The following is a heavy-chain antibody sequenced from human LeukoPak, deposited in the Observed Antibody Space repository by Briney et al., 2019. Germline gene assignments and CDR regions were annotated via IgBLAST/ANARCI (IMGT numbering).Heavy chain of an antibody. J-gene: IGHJ5*02. Sequence: ASVKVSCTASGYTFINNWMHWVRQAPGQGLEWVGLINPTGSGTLYAQKFQGRVTMTRDMSTSTDYMELSSLRFKDTAVYYCARDNSVGNNAWWFDPWGQGTLVTVSS. CDR2: INPTGSGT. V-gene: IGHV1-46*01. CDR1: GYTFINNW. D-gene: IGHD1-26*01. CDR3: ARDNSVGNNAWWFDP.